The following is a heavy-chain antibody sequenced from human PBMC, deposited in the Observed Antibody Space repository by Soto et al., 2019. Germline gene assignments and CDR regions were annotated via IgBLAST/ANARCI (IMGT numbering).Heavy chain of an antibody. J-gene: IGHJ6*02. Sequence: SVKVSCKASGGTFSSYAISWVRQAPGQGLEWMGGIIPIFGTANYAQKFQGRVTITADESTSTAYMELSSLRSEDTAVYYCARNGQQQLVRPSYYYYYGMDVWG. V-gene: IGHV1-69*13. D-gene: IGHD6-13*01. CDR3: ARNGQQQLVRPSYYYYYGMDV. CDR1: GGTFSSYA. CDR2: IIPIFGTA.